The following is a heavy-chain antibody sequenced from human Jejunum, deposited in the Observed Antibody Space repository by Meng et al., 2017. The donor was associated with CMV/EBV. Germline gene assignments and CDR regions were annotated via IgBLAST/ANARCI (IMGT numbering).Heavy chain of an antibody. CDR2: ISYSGNT. CDR1: YN. J-gene: IGHJ3*02. D-gene: IGHD3-3*01. V-gene: IGHV4-61*03. Sequence: YNWTWIRQPPGKGLEWVGYISYSGNTDYNPSLKSRLTISVDTSKNHFSLKLSSATAADTAVYYCARGDFWSGFYPRAFDIWGQGTMVTVSS. CDR3: ARGDFWSGFYPRAFDI.